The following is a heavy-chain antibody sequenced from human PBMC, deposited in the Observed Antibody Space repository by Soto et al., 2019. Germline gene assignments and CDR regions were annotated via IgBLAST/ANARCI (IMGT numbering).Heavy chain of an antibody. Sequence: ASVKASCKASGGTFSSYAISWVRQAPGQGLEWMGGIIPIFGTANYAQKFQGRVKITADESTSTAYMELSSLRSEDTAVYYCAALWFGDVNYYYGMEVWGQGTTLTVSS. D-gene: IGHD3-10*01. V-gene: IGHV1-69*13. J-gene: IGHJ6*01. CDR2: IIPIFGTA. CDR3: AALWFGDVNYYYGMEV. CDR1: GGTFSSYA.